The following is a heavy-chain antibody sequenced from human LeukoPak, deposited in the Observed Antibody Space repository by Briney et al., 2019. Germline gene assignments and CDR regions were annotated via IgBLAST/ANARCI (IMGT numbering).Heavy chain of an antibody. Sequence: HPGGSLRLSCAASGFTFSSYSMNWVRQAPGKGLEWVSYISSSSSTIYYADSVKGRFTISRDNAKNSLYLQMNSLKTEDTAVYYCTRDSGRSSGSYYKLPSFFDYWGQGTLVTVSS. CDR1: GFTFSSYS. V-gene: IGHV3-48*04. D-gene: IGHD3-10*01. J-gene: IGHJ4*02. CDR2: ISSSSSTI. CDR3: TRDSGRSSGSYYKLPSFFDY.